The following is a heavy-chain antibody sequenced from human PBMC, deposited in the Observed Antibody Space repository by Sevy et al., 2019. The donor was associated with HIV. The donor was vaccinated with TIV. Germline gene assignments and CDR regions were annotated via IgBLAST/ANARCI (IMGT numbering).Heavy chain of an antibody. CDR2: IYFTGNT. J-gene: IGHJ4*02. D-gene: IGHD1-1*01. CDR1: GGSISSYF. Sequence: SQTISLNCSVSGGSISSYFWTWVRQSPGKGLEWIGNIYFTGNTDYSPSLKSRVTLSLDTSKSQFSLTLKSVTAADTAIYFCARDSTTRPRVLDYWGQGTLVTVSS. CDR3: ARDSTTRPRVLDY. V-gene: IGHV4-59*01.